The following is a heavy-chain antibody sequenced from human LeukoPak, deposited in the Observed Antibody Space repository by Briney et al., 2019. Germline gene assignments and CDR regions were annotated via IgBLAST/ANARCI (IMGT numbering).Heavy chain of an antibody. CDR2: IIPIFGTA. V-gene: IGHV1-69*13. J-gene: IGHJ3*02. CDR1: GGTFSSYA. Sequence: ASVKVSCKASGGTFSSYAISWVRQAPGQGLEWMGGIIPIFGTANYAQKFQGRVTITADESTSTAYMELSSLRSEDTAVYYCARVPPLAPSLDIWGQGTMVTVSS. CDR3: ARVPPLAPSLDI. D-gene: IGHD1-26*01.